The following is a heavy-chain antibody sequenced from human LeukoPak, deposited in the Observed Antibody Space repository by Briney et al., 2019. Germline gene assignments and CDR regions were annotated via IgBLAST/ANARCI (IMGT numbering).Heavy chain of an antibody. CDR2: IYSGGST. CDR1: GFTVSSNY. J-gene: IGHJ3*02. V-gene: IGHV3-53*04. Sequence: GGSLRLSCAASGFTVSSNYMSCVRQAPGKGLEWVSVIYSGGSTYYADSVKGRFTISRHNSKNTLYLQMNSLRAEDTAVYYCAREPYGSGSYYMGDIWGQGTMVTVSS. CDR3: AREPYGSGSYYMGDI. D-gene: IGHD3-10*01.